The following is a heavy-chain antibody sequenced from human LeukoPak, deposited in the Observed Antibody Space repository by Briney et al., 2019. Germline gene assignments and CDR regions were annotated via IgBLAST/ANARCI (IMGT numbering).Heavy chain of an antibody. D-gene: IGHD3-3*01. V-gene: IGHV3-33*01. J-gene: IGHJ3*02. CDR1: GFTFSSYG. Sequence: PGGSLRLSCAASGFTFSSYGMHWVRQAPGKGLEWVAVIWYDGSNKYYADSVKGRFTISRDNSKNTLYLQMNSLRAEDTAVYYCARGDFWSSRDAFDIWGQGTMVTVSS. CDR2: IWYDGSNK. CDR3: ARGDFWSSRDAFDI.